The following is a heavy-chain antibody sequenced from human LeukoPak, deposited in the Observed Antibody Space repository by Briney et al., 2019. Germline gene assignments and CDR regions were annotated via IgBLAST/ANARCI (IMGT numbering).Heavy chain of an antibody. CDR2: IYYSGST. Sequence: SETLSLTCTVSGGSISSYYWSWIRQPPGKGLEWIGYIYYSGSTNYNPSLKSRVTISVDTSKNQFSLKLSSVTAADTAVYYCARARYSSSWYYFDYWGQGTLVTVSS. CDR3: ARARYSSSWYYFDY. V-gene: IGHV4-59*01. J-gene: IGHJ4*02. D-gene: IGHD6-13*01. CDR1: GGSISSYY.